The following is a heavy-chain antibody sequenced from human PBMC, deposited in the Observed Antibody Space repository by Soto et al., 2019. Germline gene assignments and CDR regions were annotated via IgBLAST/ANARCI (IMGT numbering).Heavy chain of an antibody. CDR1: GFTFISYG. D-gene: IGHD3-10*01. CDR3: ARDAGVILWFGERRWFDP. J-gene: IGHJ5*02. V-gene: IGHV3-33*01. Sequence: QVQLVESGGGVVQPGRSLRLSCAASGFTFISYGMHWVRQAPGKGLEWVAVIWYDGSNKYYADSVKGRFTISRDNSKNTLYRQMNSLRAEDTAVYYCARDAGVILWFGERRWFDPWGQGTLVTVSS. CDR2: IWYDGSNK.